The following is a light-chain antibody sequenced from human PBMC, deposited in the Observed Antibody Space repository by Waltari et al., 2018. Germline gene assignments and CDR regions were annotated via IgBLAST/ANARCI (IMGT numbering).Light chain of an antibody. J-gene: IGKJ1*01. CDR1: QGVSRA. V-gene: IGKV3-20*01. CDR3: QHYLRLPVT. Sequence: ESVLTQSPGTLSLSLGERATVSCRTSQGVSRALAWYQQKPGQAPRLLIYGASTRATGIPDRFSGSGSGTDFSLTISRLEPDDFAVYYCQHYLRLPVTFGQGTTVEI. CDR2: GAS.